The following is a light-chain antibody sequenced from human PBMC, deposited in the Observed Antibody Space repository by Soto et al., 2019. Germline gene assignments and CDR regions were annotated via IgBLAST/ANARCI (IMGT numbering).Light chain of an antibody. CDR2: GAS. V-gene: IGKV3-15*01. Sequence: EIVMTQSPAPLSVSAGASATLSCRASQSVSSNLAWYQQKPGQAPRLLIYGASTRATGIPARFSGSGSGTEFTLTISSLQSEDFAVYYGQQYKNWPPWTFGQGTKVDIK. CDR1: QSVSSN. J-gene: IGKJ1*01. CDR3: QQYKNWPPWT.